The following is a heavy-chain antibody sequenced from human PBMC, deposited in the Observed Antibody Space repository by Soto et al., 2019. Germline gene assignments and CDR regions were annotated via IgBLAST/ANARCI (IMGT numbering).Heavy chain of an antibody. V-gene: IGHV5-51*03. Sequence: PGESLKISCNGSGYSFTIYWIAWVRQMPGKGLEWMGTIYPGDSDTRYSPSFQGQVTISADKSISTAYLQWSSLKASDTAMYYCARGHDMDVWGQGTTVTVSS. J-gene: IGHJ6*02. CDR1: GYSFTIYW. CDR3: ARGHDMDV. CDR2: IYPGDSDT.